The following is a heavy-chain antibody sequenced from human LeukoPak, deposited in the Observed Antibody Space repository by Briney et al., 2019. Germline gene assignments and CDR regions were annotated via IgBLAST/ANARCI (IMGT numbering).Heavy chain of an antibody. Sequence: PSETLSLTCTVSGGSISSYYWSWIRQPPGKGLEWIGYIYYSGSTNYNPSLKSRVTISVDTSKNQFSLKLSSVTAADTAVYYCARGGFLEWPRYDAFDFWGQGTMVTVSS. CDR2: IYYSGST. CDR1: GGSISSYY. V-gene: IGHV4-59*01. J-gene: IGHJ3*01. CDR3: ARGGFLEWPRYDAFDF. D-gene: IGHD3-3*01.